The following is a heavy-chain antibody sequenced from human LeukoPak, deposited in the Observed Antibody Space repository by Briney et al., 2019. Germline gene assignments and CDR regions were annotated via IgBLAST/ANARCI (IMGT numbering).Heavy chain of an antibody. CDR3: ARGGAYYYDSSGLDY. J-gene: IGHJ4*02. V-gene: IGHV3-48*03. CDR2: ISSSGSTI. CDR1: GFTFSSYE. D-gene: IGHD3-22*01. Sequence: GGSLRLSCAASGFTFSSYEMNWVRQAPGKGLEWVSYISSSGSTIYYADSVKGRFTISRDNAKNSLYLQMNSLRAEDTAVYCCARGGAYYYDSSGLDYWGQGTLVTVSS.